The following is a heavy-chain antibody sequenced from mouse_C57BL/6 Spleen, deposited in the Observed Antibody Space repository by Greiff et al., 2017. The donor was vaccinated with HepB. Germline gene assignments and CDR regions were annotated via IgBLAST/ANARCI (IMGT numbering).Heavy chain of an antibody. CDR2: IYPGSGST. J-gene: IGHJ4*01. CDR1: GYTFTSYW. D-gene: IGHD1-1*01. V-gene: IGHV1-55*01. Sequence: QVQLKQPGAELVKPGASVKMSCKASGYTFTSYWITWVKQRPGQGLEWIGDIYPGSGSTNYNEKFKSKATLTVDTSSSTAYMQLSSLTSEDSAVYYCARGGDYYEGAMDYWGQGTSVTVSS. CDR3: ARGGDYYEGAMDY.